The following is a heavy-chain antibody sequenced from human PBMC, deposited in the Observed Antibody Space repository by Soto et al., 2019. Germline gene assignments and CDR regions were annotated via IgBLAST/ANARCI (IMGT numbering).Heavy chain of an antibody. CDR2: ISGSGFKK. CDR3: AKNQGVELVPLATVDWFDP. Sequence: GGSLRLSCAASGFIFENFGMSWIRQAPGKWLEWISSISGSGFKKYYADSVKGRFTISRDNSKSTVYLELNNLSAEDTAVYHCAKNQGVELVPLATVDWFDPWGQGXVVTVSS. V-gene: IGHV3-23*01. J-gene: IGHJ5*02. D-gene: IGHD1-26*01. CDR1: GFIFENFG.